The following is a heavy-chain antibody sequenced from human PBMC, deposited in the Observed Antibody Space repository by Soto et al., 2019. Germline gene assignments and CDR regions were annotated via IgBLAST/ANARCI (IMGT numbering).Heavy chain of an antibody. CDR1: GGTFSSYT. V-gene: IGHV1-69*02. J-gene: IGHJ4*02. CDR3: FSDSSGWL. Sequence: QVQLVQSGAEVKKPGSSVKVSCKVSGGTFSSYTISWVRQAPGQGLEWMGRIIPILGIANYAQKFQGRVTITADKSTSTAYMELSSLRSEDTAVYYCFSDSSGWLWGQGTLVTVSS. CDR2: IIPILGIA. D-gene: IGHD6-19*01.